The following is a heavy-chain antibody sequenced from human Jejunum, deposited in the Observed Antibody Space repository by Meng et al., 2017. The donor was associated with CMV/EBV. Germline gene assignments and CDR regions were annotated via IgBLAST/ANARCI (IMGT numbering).Heavy chain of an antibody. V-gene: IGHV3-23*01. CDR3: AKDENSNYVRWFDP. D-gene: IGHD1-7*01. CDR2: ISSSGGST. Sequence: SGFTFSTYHLNWVRQAPGKGLEWVAAISSSGGSTYYADSVKGRFTISRDNSKSTLYLQLNSLSAGDTAVYYCAKDENSNYVRWFDPWGQGTLVTVSS. CDR1: GFTFSTYH. J-gene: IGHJ5*02.